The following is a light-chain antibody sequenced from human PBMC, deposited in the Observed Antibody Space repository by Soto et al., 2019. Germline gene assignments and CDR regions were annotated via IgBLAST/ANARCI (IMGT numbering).Light chain of an antibody. V-gene: IGLV2-14*03. CDR3: CSYATGSIYV. CDR1: SSDVGGRDW. Sequence: QLVLTQPASVSGSPGESITISCTGTSSDVGGRDWVSWYQQHPGKAPKLMIYDVSHRPSGISDRFSGSKFGNTASLTISGLQADDEADYFCCSYATGSIYVFGTGTKVTVL. J-gene: IGLJ1*01. CDR2: DVS.